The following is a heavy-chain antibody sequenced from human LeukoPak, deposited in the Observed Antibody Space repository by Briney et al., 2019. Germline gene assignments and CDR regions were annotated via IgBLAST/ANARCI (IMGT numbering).Heavy chain of an antibody. J-gene: IGHJ4*02. D-gene: IGHD6-13*01. CDR2: IYPGDSDT. CDR1: GYSFTSYW. Sequence: RPGESLKISCKGSGYSFTSYWIGWVRQMPGKGLEWMGIIYPGDSDTRYSPSFQGQVTISADKSISTAYLQRSSLKASDTAMYYCARSAGIAAAGTGIDYWGQGTLVTVSS. V-gene: IGHV5-51*03. CDR3: ARSAGIAAAGTGIDY.